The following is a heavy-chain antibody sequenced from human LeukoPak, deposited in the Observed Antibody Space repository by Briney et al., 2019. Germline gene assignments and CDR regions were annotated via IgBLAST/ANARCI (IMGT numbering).Heavy chain of an antibody. J-gene: IGHJ5*02. CDR2: IYPGDSDT. Sequence: GESLKISCKGSGYSFTSYWVGWVRQMPGKGLEWMRIIYPGDSDTRYSPSFQGQVTISADKSLSTAYLQWSSLKASDTAMYYCARSGRYNWFDPWGQGTLVTVSS. CDR3: ARSGRYNWFDP. CDR1: GYSFTSYW. V-gene: IGHV5-51*01.